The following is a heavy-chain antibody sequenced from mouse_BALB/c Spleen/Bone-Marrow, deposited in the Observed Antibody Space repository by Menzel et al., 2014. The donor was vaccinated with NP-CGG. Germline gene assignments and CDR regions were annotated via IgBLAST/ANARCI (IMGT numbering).Heavy chain of an antibody. Sequence: QVQLKHSGAELVKPGASVKLSCKASGYTFTSYWMHWVKQRPGQGLEWIGEIDPSDSYTNYNQKFKGKATLTVDKSSSTAYMQLSSLTSEDSAVYYCARYGGYFPWFAYWGQGTLATVSA. D-gene: IGHD2-3*01. CDR3: ARYGGYFPWFAY. CDR2: IDPSDSYT. V-gene: IGHV1-69*02. CDR1: GYTFTSYW. J-gene: IGHJ3*01.